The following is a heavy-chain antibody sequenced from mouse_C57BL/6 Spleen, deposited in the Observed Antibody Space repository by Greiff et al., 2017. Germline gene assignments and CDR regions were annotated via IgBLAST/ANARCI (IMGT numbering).Heavy chain of an antibody. CDR1: GYAFSSSW. D-gene: IGHD2-3*01. Sequence: VQLQQSGPELVKPGASVKISCKASGYAFSSSWMNWVKQRPGKGLEWIGRIYPGDGATNYNGKFKGKDTLTADKSSSTAYMHLSSLTSEDSAVYFCASSAIYDGYYVEFAYWGQGTLVTVSA. CDR3: ASSAIYDGYYVEFAY. V-gene: IGHV1-82*01. CDR2: IYPGDGAT. J-gene: IGHJ3*01.